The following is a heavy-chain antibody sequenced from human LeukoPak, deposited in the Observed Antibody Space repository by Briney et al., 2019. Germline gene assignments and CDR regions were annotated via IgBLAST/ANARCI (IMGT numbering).Heavy chain of an antibody. V-gene: IGHV4-59*08. CDR2: IYYSGST. CDR3: ARHGDQYSSSWTSDWVDP. Sequence: PSETLSLTCTVSGGSISSYYWSWIRQPPGKGLEWIGYIYYSGSTNYNPSLKSRVTISVDTSKNQFSLKLSSVPAADTAVYYCARHGDQYSSSWTSDWVDPWGQGTLVTVSS. D-gene: IGHD6-13*01. J-gene: IGHJ5*02. CDR1: GGSISSYY.